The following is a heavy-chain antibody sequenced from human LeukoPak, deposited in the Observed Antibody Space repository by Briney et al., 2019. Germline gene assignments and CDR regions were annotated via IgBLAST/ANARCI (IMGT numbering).Heavy chain of an antibody. Sequence: GGSLRLSCAASGFTFSSCAMSWVRQAPGKGLEWVSGISVSGGNTYYANSVKGRFTISRDSSKNTLYLQMNSLRAEDTAVYYCAKDLYSSSIGWFDPWGQGTLVTVSS. CDR1: GFTFSSCA. J-gene: IGHJ5*02. CDR3: AKDLYSSSIGWFDP. V-gene: IGHV3-23*01. D-gene: IGHD6-6*01. CDR2: ISVSGGNT.